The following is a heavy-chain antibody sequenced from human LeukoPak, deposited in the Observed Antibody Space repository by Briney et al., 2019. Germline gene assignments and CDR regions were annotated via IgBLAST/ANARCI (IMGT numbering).Heavy chain of an antibody. CDR2: IIPIFGTA. CDR3: ARGDYYGSGSYYNPIGDYGMDV. D-gene: IGHD3-10*01. CDR1: GGTFSSYA. V-gene: IGHV1-69*13. J-gene: IGHJ6*02. Sequence: ASVKVSCKASGGTFSSYALSWVRQAPGQGLEWMGGIIPIFGTANYAQKFQGRVTITADESTSTAYMELSSLRSEDTAVYYCARGDYYGSGSYYNPIGDYGMDVWGQGTTVTVSS.